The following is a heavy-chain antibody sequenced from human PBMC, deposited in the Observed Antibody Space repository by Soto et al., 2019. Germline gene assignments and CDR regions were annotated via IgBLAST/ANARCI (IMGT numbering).Heavy chain of an antibody. CDR1: GFTFSSYA. D-gene: IGHD3-10*01. J-gene: IGHJ4*02. CDR3: ARDGSDYYGSGSLDY. Sequence: GGSLRLSCAASGFTFSSYAMHWVRQAPGKGLEWVAGISYDGSNKYYADSVKGRFTISRDNSKNTLYLQMNSLRAEDTAVYYCARDGSDYYGSGSLDYWGQGTLVTVSS. CDR2: ISYDGSNK. V-gene: IGHV3-30-3*01.